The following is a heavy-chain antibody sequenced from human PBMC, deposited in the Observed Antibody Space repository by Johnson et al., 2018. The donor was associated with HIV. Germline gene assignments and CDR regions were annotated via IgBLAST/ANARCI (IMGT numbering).Heavy chain of an antibody. Sequence: QMQLVESGGGVVQPGRSLRLSCAASGFTFSSYGMHWVRQAPGKGLEWVAVIYDDGSNDYADSVKGRFSISRDSYKNTLYLQMNSLRAEDTAVYYCARVITEGGTRWAFDIWGQGTIVTVSS. D-gene: IGHD6-13*01. CDR2: IYDDGSN. V-gene: IGHV3-33*08. CDR1: GFTFSSYG. CDR3: ARVITEGGTRWAFDI. J-gene: IGHJ3*02.